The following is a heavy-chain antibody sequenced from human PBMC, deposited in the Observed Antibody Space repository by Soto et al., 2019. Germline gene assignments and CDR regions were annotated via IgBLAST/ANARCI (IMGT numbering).Heavy chain of an antibody. CDR2: IKYAVSTT. J-gene: IGHJ5*02. CDR1: GFTFSSSW. CDR3: ARGALGSYCFDP. D-gene: IGHD1-26*01. V-gene: IGHV3-74*01. Sequence: EGQLEESGGALVQPGGSLRLSCAASGFTFSSSWMHWVRQVPGGGLLWISRIKYAVSTTIYSASVQGRFPISRDHADNMVYRLMHCLRADDTAIYYCARGALGSYCFDPWGQGTLVTVYS.